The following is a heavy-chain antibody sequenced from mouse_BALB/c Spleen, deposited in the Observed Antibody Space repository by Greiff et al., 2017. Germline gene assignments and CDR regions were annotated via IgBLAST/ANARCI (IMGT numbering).Heavy chain of an antibody. J-gene: IGHJ4*01. CDR2: INPNNGGT. Sequence: EVQLVESGPELVKPGASVKISCKTSGYTFTEYTMHWVKQSHGKSLEWIGGINPNNGGTSYNQKFKGKATLTVDKSSSTAYMELRSLTSEDSAVYYCASQGIYYGYDDDVGYAMDYWGQGTSVTVSS. CDR1: GYTFTEYT. V-gene: IGHV1-18*01. CDR3: ASQGIYYGYDDDVGYAMDY. D-gene: IGHD2-2*01.